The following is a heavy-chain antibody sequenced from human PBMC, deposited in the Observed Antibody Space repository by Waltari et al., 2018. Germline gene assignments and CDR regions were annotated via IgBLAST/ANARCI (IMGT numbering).Heavy chain of an antibody. J-gene: IGHJ2*01. CDR2: FDPEDGET. D-gene: IGHD7-27*01. V-gene: IGHV1-24*01. CDR1: GYPLTELS. Sequence: QVQLVQSGAEVKKPGASVKVSCKVYGYPLTELSMHWVRQAPGKGLEWMGGFDPEDGETIYAQKFQGRVTMTEDTSTDTAYMELSSLRSEDTAVYYCATNTGDKRIDWYFDLWGRGTLVTVSS. CDR3: ATNTGDKRIDWYFDL.